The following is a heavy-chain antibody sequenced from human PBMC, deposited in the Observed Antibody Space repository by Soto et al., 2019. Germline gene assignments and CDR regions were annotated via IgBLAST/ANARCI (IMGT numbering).Heavy chain of an antibody. Sequence: QVQLVQSGAEVKKPGSSVKVSCKASGVTFSSYAITLVRQAPGQGLDWMGEIIPIFGATNFAQKFQGRVPITAAKSTTTAYMELSTLSSEDTVVYYCARMGGSFLGSWGHVTMVTVSA. CDR2: IIPIFGAT. CDR3: ARMGGSFLGS. V-gene: IGHV1-69*06. CDR1: GVTFSSYA. J-gene: IGHJ5*01. D-gene: IGHD1-26*01.